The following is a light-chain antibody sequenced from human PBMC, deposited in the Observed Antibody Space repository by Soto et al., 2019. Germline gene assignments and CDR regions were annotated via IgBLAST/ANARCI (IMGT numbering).Light chain of an antibody. CDR2: AAS. V-gene: IGKV3-15*01. CDR3: QQRSNWPTEIT. Sequence: EIVMTQSPATLSVSPGERATLSCRASQSVSSDLAWYHQKSGQAPSLLIYAASTRAAGVPARFSGSGSGTEFTLTISSLQSEDFAVYYCQQRSNWPTEITFGQGTRLEIK. J-gene: IGKJ5*01. CDR1: QSVSSD.